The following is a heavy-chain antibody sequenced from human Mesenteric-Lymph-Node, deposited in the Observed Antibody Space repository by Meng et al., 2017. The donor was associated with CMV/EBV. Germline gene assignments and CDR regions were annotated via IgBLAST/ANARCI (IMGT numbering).Heavy chain of an antibody. J-gene: IGHJ6*02. CDR1: GFTFSDYY. CDR3: VRSGYCTNGLCLIEGLNYYDNGVDV. CDR2: ISGSGTNI. V-gene: IGHV3-11*04. D-gene: IGHD2-8*01. Sequence: GESLKISCAASGFTFSDYYMSWIRQAPGKGLEWLSFISGSGTNIYYADSVKGRFTISRDNAKNSLYLQMNSLRAEDTAVYYCVRSGYCTNGLCLIEGLNYYDNGVDVWGQGTTVTVSS.